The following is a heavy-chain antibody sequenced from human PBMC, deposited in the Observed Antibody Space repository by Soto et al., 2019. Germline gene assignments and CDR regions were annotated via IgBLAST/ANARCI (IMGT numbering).Heavy chain of an antibody. V-gene: IGHV3-30-3*01. Sequence: GGSLRLSCEGSGFTSSSYVMHWVRQAPGKGLEWVALISFDGSKKNYADSVKGRFTISRDNSKNMMYLQMNSLRPEDTAVYYCARANRDFPGAFDIWGQGTMVTVSS. CDR2: ISFDGSKK. CDR3: ARANRDFPGAFDI. D-gene: IGHD2-21*02. J-gene: IGHJ3*02. CDR1: GFTSSSYV.